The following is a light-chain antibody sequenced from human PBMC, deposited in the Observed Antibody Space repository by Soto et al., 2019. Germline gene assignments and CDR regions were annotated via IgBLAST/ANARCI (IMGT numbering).Light chain of an antibody. CDR2: GAS. Sequence: EIVLTQSPGTVSLSPGERVTLSCRASQSVSTKYVAWYQQKPGQAPRLLIYGASSRAAGIPDRFSGSGSVTDFTLTISRLEPEDFAVYYCQQSVNSPYTFGQGTKVEIK. CDR1: QSVSTKY. V-gene: IGKV3-20*01. J-gene: IGKJ2*01. CDR3: QQSVNSPYT.